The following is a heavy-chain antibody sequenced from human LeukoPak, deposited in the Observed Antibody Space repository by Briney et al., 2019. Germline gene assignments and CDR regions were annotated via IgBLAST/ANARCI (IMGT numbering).Heavy chain of an antibody. Sequence: GGSLRLSCAASGFTFSSYSMNWVRQAPGKGLEWVSYISSSSSTIYYADSVKGRFTISRDNAKDSLYLQMNSLRAEDTAVYYCARDHRYSSSWSAFDIWGQGTMVTVSS. CDR2: ISSSSSTI. J-gene: IGHJ3*02. D-gene: IGHD6-13*01. CDR3: ARDHRYSSSWSAFDI. CDR1: GFTFSSYS. V-gene: IGHV3-48*04.